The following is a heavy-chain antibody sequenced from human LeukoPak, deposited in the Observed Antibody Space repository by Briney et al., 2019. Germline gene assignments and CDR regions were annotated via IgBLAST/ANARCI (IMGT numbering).Heavy chain of an antibody. D-gene: IGHD3-16*01. J-gene: IGHJ4*02. V-gene: IGHV4-59*01. CDR1: GGSISSYY. CDR3: ARNPEGRLRGRHFDY. Sequence: SETLSLTCTVSGGSISSYYWSWIRQPPGKGLEWIGYIYYSGSTNYNPSLTSRVTISVDTSKNQFSLKLSSVTAADTAVYYCARNPEGRLRGRHFDYWGQGTLVTVST. CDR2: IYYSGST.